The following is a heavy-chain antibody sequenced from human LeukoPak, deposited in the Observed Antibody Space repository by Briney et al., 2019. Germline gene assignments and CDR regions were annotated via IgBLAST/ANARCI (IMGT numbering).Heavy chain of an antibody. Sequence: GGSLRLSCAASGFTFSSYSMNWVRQAPGKGLEWISYIGISSGNTKYADSVKGRFTISGDKAKNSVYLQMNSLRVEDTAVYYCARDTKYAFDNWGQGTLVTVSS. CDR2: IGISSGNT. J-gene: IGHJ4*02. D-gene: IGHD2-2*01. CDR3: ARDTKYAFDN. V-gene: IGHV3-48*01. CDR1: GFTFSSYS.